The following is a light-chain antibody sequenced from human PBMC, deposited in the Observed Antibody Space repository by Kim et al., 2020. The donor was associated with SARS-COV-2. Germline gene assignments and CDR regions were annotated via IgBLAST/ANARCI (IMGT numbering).Light chain of an antibody. J-gene: IGLJ3*02. V-gene: IGLV1-47*01. CDR1: TSNIGIYY. Sequence: QSVLTQPPSASETPGQRVTISCSGSTSNIGIYYVYWYQQVPGTAPKLLIYRNNQRPSGVPDRFSGSKSGTSASLAISGLRSEDEADYYCAAWDDNLSGVVFGGGTKLTVL. CDR2: RNN. CDR3: AAWDDNLSGVV.